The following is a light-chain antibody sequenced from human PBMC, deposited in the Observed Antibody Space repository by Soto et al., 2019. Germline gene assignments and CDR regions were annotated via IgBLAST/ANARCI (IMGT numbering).Light chain of an antibody. V-gene: IGLV2-14*01. CDR1: SSDVGGYNY. Sequence: QSVLTQPASVSGSPGQSITISCTGTSSDVGGYNYVSWYQQHPGKAPKLMIYDVSNRPSGVSTRFSGSKSGNTASLTISGLQAEDEADYYCSSYTSSSPRVFGGGTTLTVL. CDR2: DVS. CDR3: SSYTSSSPRV. J-gene: IGLJ3*02.